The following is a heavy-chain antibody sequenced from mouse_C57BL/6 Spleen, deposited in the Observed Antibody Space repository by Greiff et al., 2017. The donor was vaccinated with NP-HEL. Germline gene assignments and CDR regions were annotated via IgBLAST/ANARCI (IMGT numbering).Heavy chain of an antibody. D-gene: IGHD3-1*01. J-gene: IGHJ4*01. CDR1: GYTFTSYW. CDR3: ARDDPRGYAMDY. Sequence: QVQLQQPGAELVRPGSSVKLSCKASGYTFTSYWMDWVKQRPGQGLEWIGNIYPSDSETHYNQKFKDKATFTVDKSSSTAYMQLSSLTSEDSAVYYCARDDPRGYAMDYWGQGTSVTVSS. V-gene: IGHV1-61*01. CDR2: IYPSDSET.